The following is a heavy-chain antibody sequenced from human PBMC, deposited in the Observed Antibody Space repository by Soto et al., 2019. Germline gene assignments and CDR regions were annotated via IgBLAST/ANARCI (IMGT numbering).Heavy chain of an antibody. D-gene: IGHD3-10*01. Sequence: GSLRLSCAASGFTFSSYAMSWVRQAPGKGLEWVSAISGSGGSTYYADSVKGRFTISRDNSKNTLYLQMNSLRAEDTAVYYCATYQLSYPPGYYWGQGTLVTVSS. V-gene: IGHV3-23*01. CDR3: ATYQLSYPPGYY. J-gene: IGHJ4*02. CDR2: ISGSGGST. CDR1: GFTFSSYA.